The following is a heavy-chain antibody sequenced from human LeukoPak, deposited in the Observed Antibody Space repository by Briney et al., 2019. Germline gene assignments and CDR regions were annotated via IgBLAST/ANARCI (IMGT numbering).Heavy chain of an antibody. CDR3: ARDRGILWFGELYPFDY. V-gene: IGHV4-39*07. Sequence: SETLSLTCTVSGGSISSSSYYWGWIRQPPGKGLEWIGSIYYSGSTYYNPSLESRVTISVDTSKNQFSLKLSSVTAADTAVYYCARDRGILWFGELYPFDYWGQGTLVTVSS. CDR1: GGSISSSSYY. J-gene: IGHJ4*02. CDR2: IYYSGST. D-gene: IGHD3-10*01.